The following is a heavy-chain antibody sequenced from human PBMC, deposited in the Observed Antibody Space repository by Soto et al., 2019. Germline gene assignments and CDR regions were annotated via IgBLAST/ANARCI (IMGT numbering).Heavy chain of an antibody. V-gene: IGHV1-69*08. CDR1: GGGFTTYT. Sequence: QVQLVQSGPEVKKPGSSVKVSCKASGGGFTTYTVSWVRQAPGQGLEWMGRVIPIIDRANYARKFQGRVTITADKSTSTAYLKLSVLTSEDTAVYFCARDAVVSTPSFDFWGQGTLVTVSS. CDR2: VIPIIDRA. D-gene: IGHD2-15*01. J-gene: IGHJ4*02. CDR3: ARDAVVSTPSFDF.